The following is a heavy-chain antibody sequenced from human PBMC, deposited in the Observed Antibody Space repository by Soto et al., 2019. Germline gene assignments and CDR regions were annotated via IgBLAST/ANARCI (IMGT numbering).Heavy chain of an antibody. CDR3: AKDSTVTTSLYFYYYCFDV. V-gene: IGHV3-23*01. J-gene: IGHJ6*02. Sequence: LRLSCTASGFTFNHYAMSWVRQAPGKGLEWVSSVSGRGGSTKYADSVKGRFIISRDNSNSTLYLQMDSLRGEDTAVYYCAKDSTVTTSLYFYYYCFDVWGQGTTVTVSS. D-gene: IGHD4-17*01. CDR2: VSGRGGST. CDR1: GFTFNHYA.